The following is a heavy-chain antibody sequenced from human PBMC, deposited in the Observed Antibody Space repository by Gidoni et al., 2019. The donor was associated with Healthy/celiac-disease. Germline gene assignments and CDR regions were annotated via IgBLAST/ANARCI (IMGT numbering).Heavy chain of an antibody. Sequence: QVQLQQWGAGLLKPSATLSLTCPVSGWSFSGYYWRWIRQPPGKGLEWIGEINHSGSTNYNPSLKSRVTISVETSKNQFARKLSSVTAADTAVYYCARGGTGYYDSSGYSSWGQGTLVTVSS. CDR3: ARGGTGYYDSSGYSS. V-gene: IGHV4-34*01. J-gene: IGHJ4*02. CDR1: GWSFSGYY. CDR2: INHSGST. D-gene: IGHD3-22*01.